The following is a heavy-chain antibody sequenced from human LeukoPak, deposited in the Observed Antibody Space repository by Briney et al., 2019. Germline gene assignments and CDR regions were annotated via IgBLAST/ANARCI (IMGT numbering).Heavy chain of an antibody. CDR2: ICYTGST. V-gene: IGHV4-59*12. CDR1: GDSLSGYW. J-gene: IGHJ4*02. D-gene: IGHD3-22*01. CDR3: TRRRYYDPLGLDF. Sequence: KPSETPSLSCSVSGDSLSGYWRNWIRQPPGKGLEWIGIICYTGSTNYNPSLKRRVTLSADTSKNQLSLKLTSVNAADTAVYYCTRRRYYDPLGLDFWGRGTLVTVSS.